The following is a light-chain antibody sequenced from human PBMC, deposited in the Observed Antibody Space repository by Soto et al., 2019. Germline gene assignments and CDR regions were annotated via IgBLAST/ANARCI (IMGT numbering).Light chain of an antibody. V-gene: IGKV2-28*01. CDR1: QSLLDSDDGDTY. J-gene: IGKJ1*01. CDR3: MQAIQTRT. Sequence: VMTQSTLSLPVTPGEPASISCRSSQSLLDSDDGDTYLDWYLQKPGQSPQLLIFLGSYRASGVPDRFSGSGSGTDFALRISRVEAEDVGVYYCMQAIQTRTFGPGTKVDIK. CDR2: LGS.